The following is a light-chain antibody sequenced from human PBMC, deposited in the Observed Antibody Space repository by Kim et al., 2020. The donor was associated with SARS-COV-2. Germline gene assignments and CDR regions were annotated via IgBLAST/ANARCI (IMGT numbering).Light chain of an antibody. CDR1: SSDLGGYGY. CDR3: SSYTTYTTWV. V-gene: IGLV2-14*01. J-gene: IGLJ3*02. CDR2: DIS. Sequence: QSALTQPASVSGSPGQSITISCTGTSSDLGGYGYVSWYQQHPDKAPKLIIYDISKRPSGVPNRFSASKSGNTASLTISGLQAEDEADYYCSSYTTYTTWVFGGGTKLTVL.